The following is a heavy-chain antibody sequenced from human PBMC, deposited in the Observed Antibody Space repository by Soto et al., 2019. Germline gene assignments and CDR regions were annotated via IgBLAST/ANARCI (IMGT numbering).Heavy chain of an antibody. J-gene: IGHJ4*02. D-gene: IGHD3-16*02. CDR2: INHSGST. Sequence: SETLSLTCAVYGGSFSGYYWSWIRQPPGKGLEWIGEINHSGSTNYNPSLKSRVTISVDTSKNQFSLKLSSVTAADTAVYYCARGKLSDYVWGSYRYHFDYWGQGTVVTVSS. CDR1: GGSFSGYY. V-gene: IGHV4-34*01. CDR3: ARGKLSDYVWGSYRYHFDY.